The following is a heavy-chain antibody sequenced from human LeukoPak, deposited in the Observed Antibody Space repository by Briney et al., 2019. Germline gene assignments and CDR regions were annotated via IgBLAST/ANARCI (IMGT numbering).Heavy chain of an antibody. V-gene: IGHV3-53*01. CDR3: AREIQDRGAIGY. D-gene: IGHD3-10*01. CDR1: GFTVSSNY. CDR2: IYSGGNT. Sequence: GGSLRLSCAASGFTVSSNYMSWVRQAPGKGLEWVSVIYSGGNTYYADSVKGRFIISRDNSKNTLYLQMNSLRAEDTAVYYCAREIQDRGAIGYWGQGTLVTVSS. J-gene: IGHJ4*02.